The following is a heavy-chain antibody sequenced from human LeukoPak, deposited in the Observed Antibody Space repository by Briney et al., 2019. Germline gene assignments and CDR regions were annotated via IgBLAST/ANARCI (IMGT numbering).Heavy chain of an antibody. D-gene: IGHD4-17*01. CDR3: ARAYGDYALYYYYGMDV. CDR1: GGSFSGYY. CDR2: IYYSGST. Sequence: SETLSLTCAVYGGSFSGYYWSWIRQPPGKGLEWIGYIYYSGSTYYNPSLKSRVTISVDTSKNQFSLKLSSVTAADTAVYYCARAYGDYALYYYYGMDVWGQGTTVTVSS. J-gene: IGHJ6*02. V-gene: IGHV4-30-4*08.